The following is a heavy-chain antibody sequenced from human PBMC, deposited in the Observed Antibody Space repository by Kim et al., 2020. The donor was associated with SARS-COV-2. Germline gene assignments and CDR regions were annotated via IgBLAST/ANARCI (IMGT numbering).Heavy chain of an antibody. CDR3: ARSATLSGTTNAKYFFDY. Sequence: SETLSLTCTVSDGSIRTYYWSWIRQPAGKGLEWIGRIYLSGTTNYNPSRRSRVTVSADPSKNKFSLRLSSVTAADTAIYYCARSATLSGTTNAKYFFDYWSQGFLVSVPS. J-gene: IGHJ4*02. CDR2: IYLSGTT. V-gene: IGHV4-4*07. CDR1: DGSIRTYY. D-gene: IGHD1-1*01.